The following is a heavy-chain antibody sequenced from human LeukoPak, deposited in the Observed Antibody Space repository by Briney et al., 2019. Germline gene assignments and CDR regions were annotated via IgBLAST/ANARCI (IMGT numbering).Heavy chain of an antibody. CDR3: ARVRGPTLKTCYMDV. J-gene: IGHJ6*03. D-gene: IGHD3-10*01. CDR2: ISDRSSTI. CDR1: GFTFTEYS. V-gene: IGHV3-48*04. Sequence: GGSLRLSCAASGFTFTEYSIIWVRQAPGKGLEWVSFISDISDRSSTIHYADSVKGRFTISRDNAERSVYLQMNSPRADDTAVYYCARVRGPTLKTCYMDVWGTGTTVTVSS.